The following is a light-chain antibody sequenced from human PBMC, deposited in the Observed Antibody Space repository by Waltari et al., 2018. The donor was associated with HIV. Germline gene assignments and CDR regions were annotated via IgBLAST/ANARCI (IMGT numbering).Light chain of an antibody. CDR3: QAWDSSTAV. CDR2: QDN. CDR1: KLGDKY. Sequence: SYELPQPPSVSVSPGQTASITCSGAKLGDKYACWYQQKPGQSPVLVIDQDNKRPSGIPERFSGSNSGNTATLTISGTQAMDEADYYCQAWDSSTAVFGGGTKLTVL. J-gene: IGLJ3*02. V-gene: IGLV3-1*01.